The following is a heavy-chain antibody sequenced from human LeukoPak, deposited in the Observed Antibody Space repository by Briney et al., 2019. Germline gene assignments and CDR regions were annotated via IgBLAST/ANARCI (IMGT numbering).Heavy chain of an antibody. CDR1: DGSMSGYY. CDR3: ARATGGNSAY. V-gene: IGHV4-59*01. Sequence: SETLSLTCTVSDGSMSGYYWSWIRQPPGKGLEWIGYIYYSGSTNYNPSLKSRVTISIDTSKNQFSLRLTSVTAADTAVCYCARATGGNSAYWGQGTLVTVSS. J-gene: IGHJ4*02. D-gene: IGHD4-23*01. CDR2: IYYSGST.